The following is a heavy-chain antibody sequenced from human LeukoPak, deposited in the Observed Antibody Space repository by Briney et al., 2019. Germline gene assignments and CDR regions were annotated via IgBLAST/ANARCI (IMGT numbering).Heavy chain of an antibody. V-gene: IGHV4-34*01. CDR3: ARGCSGYYYVYAFDI. CDR2: INHSGST. CDR1: GDSITTNY. Sequence: PSETLSLTCSISGDSITTNYWSWIRQPPGKGLEWIGEINHSGSTNYNPSLKSRVTTSVDTSKNQFSLKLSSVTAADTAVYYCARGCSGYYYVYAFDIWGQGTMVTVSS. D-gene: IGHD3-22*01. J-gene: IGHJ3*02.